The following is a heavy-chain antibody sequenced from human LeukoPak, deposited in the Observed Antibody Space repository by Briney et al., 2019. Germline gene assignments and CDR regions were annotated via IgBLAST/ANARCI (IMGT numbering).Heavy chain of an antibody. Sequence: PGGSLRLSCAASGFTFSSYAMSWVRLAPGKGLEWVSYSSSSGSTIYYADSVKGRFAISRDNAKNSLYLQMNSLRAEDTAVYYCARRRDFIDYWGQGTLVTVSS. CDR3: ARRRDFIDY. CDR2: SSSSGSTI. CDR1: GFTFSSYA. V-gene: IGHV3-48*04. J-gene: IGHJ4*02. D-gene: IGHD3/OR15-3a*01.